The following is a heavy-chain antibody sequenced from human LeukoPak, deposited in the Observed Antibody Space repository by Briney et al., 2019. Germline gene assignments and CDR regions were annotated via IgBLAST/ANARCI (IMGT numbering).Heavy chain of an antibody. CDR3: AKDSDVDTAMEGYNWFDP. CDR2: ISGSGGST. Sequence: GGSLRLSCAASGFTFSSYAMSWVRQAPGKGLEWVSAISGSGGSTYYADSVKGRFTISRDNSKNTLYLQMNSPRAEDTAVYYCAKDSDVDTAMEGYNWFDPWGQGTLVTVSS. J-gene: IGHJ5*02. V-gene: IGHV3-23*01. CDR1: GFTFSSYA. D-gene: IGHD5-18*01.